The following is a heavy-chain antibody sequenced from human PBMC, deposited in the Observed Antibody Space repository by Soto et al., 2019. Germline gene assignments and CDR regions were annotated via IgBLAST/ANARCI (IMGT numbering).Heavy chain of an antibody. D-gene: IGHD3-22*01. CDR3: ARALLSHSYDSGGYDSYFHAMDV. V-gene: IGHV1-69*06. Sequence: SVKVSCKASGCTFSSLDINWVRQAPGQGLEWMGGIIPISETTNYAQIFQGRVSIVADISTSTAYMELSRLRSEDTAVYYCARALLSHSYDSGGYDSYFHAMDVWGQGTPVTVSS. CDR2: IIPISETT. CDR1: GCTFSSLD. J-gene: IGHJ6*02.